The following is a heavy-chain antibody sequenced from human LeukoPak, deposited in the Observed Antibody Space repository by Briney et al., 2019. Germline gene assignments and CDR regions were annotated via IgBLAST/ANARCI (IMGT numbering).Heavy chain of an antibody. D-gene: IGHD6-19*01. Sequence: SVKVSCKASGGTFSSYAISWVRRAPGQGLEWMGRIIPILGIANYAQKFQGRVTITADKSTSTAYMELSSLRSEDTAVYYCARAGAVAGTYDAFDIWGQGTMVTVSS. CDR1: GGTFSSYA. CDR3: ARAGAVAGTYDAFDI. V-gene: IGHV1-69*04. CDR2: IIPILGIA. J-gene: IGHJ3*02.